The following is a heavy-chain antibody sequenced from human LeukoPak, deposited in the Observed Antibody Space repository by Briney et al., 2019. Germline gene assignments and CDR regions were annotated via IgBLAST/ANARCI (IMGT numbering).Heavy chain of an antibody. CDR1: GFSFRTYS. V-gene: IGHV3-48*04. J-gene: IGHJ4*02. Sequence: GGSLRLSCTASGFSFRTYSMNWVRQAPGKGLEWVSYIVGSSRNIYYADSVKGRFTISRDNAKNSLYLQMDSLRAEDTAVYHCATDSPETAAFDYWGQGTLVTVSS. D-gene: IGHD1-1*01. CDR3: ATDSPETAAFDY. CDR2: IVGSSRNI.